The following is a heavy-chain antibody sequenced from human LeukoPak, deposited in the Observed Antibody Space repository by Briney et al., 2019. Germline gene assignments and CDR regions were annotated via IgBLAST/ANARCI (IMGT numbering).Heavy chain of an antibody. CDR3: ARGSPSSYDILTGSGAFDI. Sequence: SETLSLTCAVYGGSFSGYYWSWIRQPPGKGLEWIGEINHSGSTNYNPSLKSRVTISVDTSKNQFSLKLSSVTAADTAVYYCARGSPSSYDILTGSGAFDIWGQGTMVTVSS. V-gene: IGHV4-34*01. J-gene: IGHJ3*02. CDR2: INHSGST. CDR1: GGSFSGYY. D-gene: IGHD3-9*01.